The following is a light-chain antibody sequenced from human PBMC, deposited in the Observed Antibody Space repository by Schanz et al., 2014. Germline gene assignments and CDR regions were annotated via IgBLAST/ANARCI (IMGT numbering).Light chain of an antibody. CDR1: QGIGSY. J-gene: IGKJ3*01. Sequence: IQLTQSPSPLSASVGDSVTITCRDSQGIGSYLAWYQQKPGKAPQLLIYAASTLQSGVPSRFGGSGSGTDFTLTISSLQPEDFATYYCQQLNTYPFAFGPGTTVDV. CDR3: QQLNTYPFA. V-gene: IGKV1-9*01. CDR2: AAS.